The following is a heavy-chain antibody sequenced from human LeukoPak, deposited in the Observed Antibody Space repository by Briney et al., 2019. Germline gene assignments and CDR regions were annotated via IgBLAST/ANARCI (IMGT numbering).Heavy chain of an antibody. CDR2: VQPDGSAK. V-gene: IGHV3-7*01. Sequence: PGGSLRLSCAASGFTLRSNWMNWVRQAPGKGLEGVAHVQPDGSAKISADSVKGRFTISRDNAKDSVYLQMNSLRVEDTAVYYCARDFFGWSSLGHWGQGTLVTVSS. D-gene: IGHD6-19*01. CDR3: ARDFFGWSSLGH. J-gene: IGHJ1*01. CDR1: GFTLRSNW.